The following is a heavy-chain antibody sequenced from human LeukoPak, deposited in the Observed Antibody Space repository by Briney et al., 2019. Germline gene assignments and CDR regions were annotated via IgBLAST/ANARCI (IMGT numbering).Heavy chain of an antibody. CDR2: IYPGDSDT. V-gene: IGHV5-51*01. Sequence: GESLQICCKGSGYSFTSYWIGWVRQMPGKGLEWMGIIYPGDSDTRYSPSFQGQVTISADKSISTAYLQWSSLKASDTAMYYCARGGTTVTTLDASDIWGQGTMVTVSS. CDR1: GYSFTSYW. J-gene: IGHJ3*02. D-gene: IGHD4-17*01. CDR3: ARGGTTVTTLDASDI.